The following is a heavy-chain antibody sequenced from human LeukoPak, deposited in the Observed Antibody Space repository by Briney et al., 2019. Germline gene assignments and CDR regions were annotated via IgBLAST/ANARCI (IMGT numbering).Heavy chain of an antibody. CDR1: GFTFSSYW. D-gene: IGHD2-15*01. V-gene: IGHV3-7*01. CDR2: IKQEGSDQ. CDR3: ARDRRSGGSLLASLRRGPYYYYYMDV. Sequence: GGSLRLSCAASGFTFSSYWVTWVRQAPGEGLEWVANIKQEGSDQYYVDSVKGRFTISRENAKNSLYLQMNSLRAEDTAVYHCARDRRSGGSLLASLRRGPYYYYYMDVWGKGTTVTISS. J-gene: IGHJ6*03.